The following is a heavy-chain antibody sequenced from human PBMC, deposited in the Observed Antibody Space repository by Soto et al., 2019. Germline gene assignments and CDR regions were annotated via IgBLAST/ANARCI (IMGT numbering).Heavy chain of an antibody. Sequence: GSLRLSCAASGFSFSISPMHWVRQAPGKGPEWVALISYDGTNKFYADSVKGRFTISRDNSKSTLYLQVDSLRPEDAAVYYCARDPKTSGGQHWAFNYFDSWGQGTLVTLSS. CDR1: GFSFSISP. J-gene: IGHJ4*02. D-gene: IGHD7-27*01. CDR3: ARDPKTSGGQHWAFNYFDS. CDR2: ISYDGTNK. V-gene: IGHV3-30-3*01.